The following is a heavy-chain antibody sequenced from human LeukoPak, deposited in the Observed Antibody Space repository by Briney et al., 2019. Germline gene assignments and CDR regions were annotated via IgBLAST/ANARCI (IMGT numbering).Heavy chain of an antibody. CDR3: ARDMTMVRGVIYYFDY. CDR2: ISISNTYI. D-gene: IGHD3-10*01. J-gene: IGHJ4*02. V-gene: IGHV3-21*01. Sequence: GGSLRLSCAASGFTFSTYSMNWIRQAPGKGLEWVSSISISNTYIYYADSVKGRFTISRDNAKNSLYLQMNSLRAEDTAVYYCARDMTMVRGVIYYFDYWGQGTLVTVSS. CDR1: GFTFSTYS.